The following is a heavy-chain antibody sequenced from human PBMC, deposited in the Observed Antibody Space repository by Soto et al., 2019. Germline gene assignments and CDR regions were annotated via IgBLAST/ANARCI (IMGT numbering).Heavy chain of an antibody. CDR3: ARRYGYSFDY. J-gene: IGHJ4*02. CDR2: IYYSGNT. Sequence: SETLSLTCTVSGGSISTYYWSWIRQPPGKGLEWIGYIYYSGNTNYNPSLKSRVTISVDTSKNQFSLKLSSVTAADTAVYYCARRYGYSFDYWGQGTLVTVSS. CDR1: GGSISTYY. D-gene: IGHD1-1*01. V-gene: IGHV4-59*08.